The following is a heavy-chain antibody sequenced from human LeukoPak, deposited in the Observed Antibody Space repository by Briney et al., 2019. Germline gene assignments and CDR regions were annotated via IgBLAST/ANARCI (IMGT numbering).Heavy chain of an antibody. V-gene: IGHV3-73*01. Sequence: PGGSLRLSCAASGFTFSGSAMHWVRQASGKGLEWVGRIRSKANSYATAYAASVKGRFTISRDDSKNTAYLQMNSLKTEDTAVYYCTRRRENGDFYPWGQGTLVTVSS. J-gene: IGHJ5*02. CDR2: IRSKANSYAT. D-gene: IGHD4-17*01. CDR3: TRRRENGDFYP. CDR1: GFTFSGSA.